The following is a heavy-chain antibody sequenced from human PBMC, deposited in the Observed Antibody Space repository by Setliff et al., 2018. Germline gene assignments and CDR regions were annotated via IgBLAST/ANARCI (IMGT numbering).Heavy chain of an antibody. CDR1: GFSFSYYY. J-gene: IGHJ4*02. CDR3: FGAGTCSY. CDR2: ISGDGITI. V-gene: IGHV3-11*04. Sequence: GGSLRLSCAASGFSFSYYYMSWVRQAPGKGLEWLSKISGDGITIYYADSVRGRFTISRDNAKNSLSLQMNSLRTEDTAVYYCFGAGTCSYWGQGTLVTVSS. D-gene: IGHD3-10*01.